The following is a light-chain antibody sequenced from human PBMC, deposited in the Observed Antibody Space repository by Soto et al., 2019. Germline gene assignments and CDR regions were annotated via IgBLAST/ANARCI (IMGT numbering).Light chain of an antibody. CDR1: SSDVGGYDY. Sequence: QSALTQPASVSGSPGQSITISCTGTSSDVGGYDYVSWYQQHPGKAPKLIIYGVSNRPSGVSSRFSGSKSGNTASLTISGLQPEDEADYYCNSFTSRSGAVFGGGTKLTVL. V-gene: IGLV2-14*01. J-gene: IGLJ2*01. CDR2: GVS. CDR3: NSFTSRSGAV.